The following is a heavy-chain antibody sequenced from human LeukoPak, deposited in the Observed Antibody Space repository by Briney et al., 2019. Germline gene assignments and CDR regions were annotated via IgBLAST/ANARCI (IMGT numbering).Heavy chain of an antibody. CDR1: GGSISSGSYF. D-gene: IGHD3-9*01. V-gene: IGHV4-61*09. CDR2: IYTSGST. CDR3: VRDKGHFDVDH. J-gene: IGHJ4*02. Sequence: SQTLSLTCTVSGGSISSGSYFWSWIRQPAGKGLEWIGHIYTSGSTNYNPSLKSRVTISVDTSKNQFSLKLSSVTAADTAVYYCVRDKGHFDVDHWGQGTLVTVSS.